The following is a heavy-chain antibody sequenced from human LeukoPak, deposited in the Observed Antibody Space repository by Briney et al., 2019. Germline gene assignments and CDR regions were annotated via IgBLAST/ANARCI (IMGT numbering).Heavy chain of an antibody. J-gene: IGHJ6*02. CDR2: IIPILGIA. D-gene: IGHD2-15*01. CDR1: GGTFSSYA. V-gene: IGHV1-69*04. Sequence: ASVKVYCKASGGTFSSYAISWVRQAPGQGLEWMRRIIPILGIANYAQKFQGRVTITADKSTSTAYMELSSLRSEDTAVYYCARVSGITTAPYGMDVWGQGTTVTVSS. CDR3: ARVSGITTAPYGMDV.